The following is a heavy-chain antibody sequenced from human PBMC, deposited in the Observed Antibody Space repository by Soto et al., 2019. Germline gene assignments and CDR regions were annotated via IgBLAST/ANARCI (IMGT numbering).Heavy chain of an antibody. J-gene: IGHJ3*01. D-gene: IGHD3-10*01. CDR1: GFTFSTHW. CDR2: INSGGSTT. Sequence: PGGSLRLSCAASGFTFSTHWMHWVRQAPGKGLVWVSRINSGGSTTNYADSVKGRFTISRDNAKNTLYLQMNSLRAEDTAVYFCARSHYFGSGTYACDVWGQGTLVTVSS. CDR3: ARSHYFGSGTYACDV. V-gene: IGHV3-74*01.